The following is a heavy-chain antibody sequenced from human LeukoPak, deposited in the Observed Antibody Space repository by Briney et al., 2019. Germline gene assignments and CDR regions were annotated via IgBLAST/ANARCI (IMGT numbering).Heavy chain of an antibody. D-gene: IGHD3-3*01. J-gene: IGHJ6*02. CDR1: GFTFSSYS. Sequence: GGSLRLSCAASGFTFSSYSMNWVRQAPGKGLEWVSYISSSSTIYYADSVKGRFTISRDNAKNSLYLQMNSLRDEDTAVYYCARPLGFLEWPPTPYYYYGMDVWGQGTTVTVSS. CDR2: ISSSSTI. CDR3: ARPLGFLEWPPTPYYYYGMDV. V-gene: IGHV3-48*02.